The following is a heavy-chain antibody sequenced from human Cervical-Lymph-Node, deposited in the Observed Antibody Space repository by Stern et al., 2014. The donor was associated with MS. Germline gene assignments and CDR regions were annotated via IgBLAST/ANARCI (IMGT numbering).Heavy chain of an antibody. CDR3: ARDHCLHCSGGSCCGMDV. CDR1: GGTFSSYG. V-gene: IGHV1-69*12. D-gene: IGHD2-15*01. Sequence: QDQLVQSGAEVKKPGSSVKVSCKAPGGTFSSYGISWVRQAPGQGLEWMGGIIPIFGTNNYAQKFQGRVTIIADESTTTVYMELSILRSEDTAVYYCARDHCLHCSGGSCCGMDVWGQGTTVTVSS. CDR2: IIPIFGTN. J-gene: IGHJ6*02.